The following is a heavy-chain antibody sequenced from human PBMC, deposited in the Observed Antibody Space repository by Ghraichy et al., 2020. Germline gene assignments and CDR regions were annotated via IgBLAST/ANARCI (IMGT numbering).Heavy chain of an antibody. CDR3: ARDGGLGRGNSLIDP. Sequence: ASVKVSCKASGYIFNNYYMHWVRQAPGQGLEWMGIINPSDGYTTYSQKFWGRVTMASDTSTSTVYMELSSLRSEDPALYYCARDGGLGRGNSLIDPWGQGTLVTVSS. D-gene: IGHD4-23*01. V-gene: IGHV1-46*02. CDR2: INPSDGYT. J-gene: IGHJ5*02. CDR1: GYIFNNYY.